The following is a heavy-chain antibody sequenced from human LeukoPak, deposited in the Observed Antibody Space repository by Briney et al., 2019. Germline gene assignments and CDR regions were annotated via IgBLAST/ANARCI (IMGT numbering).Heavy chain of an antibody. J-gene: IGHJ4*02. CDR1: GFAFSYYW. CDR2: IKQDGSEK. Sequence: GGSLRLSCAASGFAFSYYWMSWVRQAPGKGLEWVDNIKQDGSEKYFVDSVKGRFTISRDNAENSLYLQMSSLRAEDTAVYYCARGTGAIDYWGQGTLVTVSS. V-gene: IGHV3-7*01. D-gene: IGHD1-26*01. CDR3: ARGTGAIDY.